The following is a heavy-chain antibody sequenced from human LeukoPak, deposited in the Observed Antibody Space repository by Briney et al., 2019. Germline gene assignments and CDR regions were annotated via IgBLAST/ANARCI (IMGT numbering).Heavy chain of an antibody. CDR3: ARDLGLGGYDLGLIY. Sequence: SETLSLTCTVSGGSISSYYWSWIRQPAGKGLEWIGRIYTSGSTNYNPSLKSRVTMSVDTSKNQFSLKLSPVTAADTAVYYCARDLGLGGYDLGLIYWGQGTLVTVSS. D-gene: IGHD5-12*01. CDR1: GGSISSYY. J-gene: IGHJ4*02. CDR2: IYTSGST. V-gene: IGHV4-4*07.